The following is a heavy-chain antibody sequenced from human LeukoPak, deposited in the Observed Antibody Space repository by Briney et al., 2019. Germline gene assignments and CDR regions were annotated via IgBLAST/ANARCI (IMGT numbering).Heavy chain of an antibody. CDR2: IYHSGST. CDR1: GGSISSGGYS. Sequence: PSETLSLTCAVSGGSISSGGYSWSWIRQPPGKGLEWIGYIYHSGSTYYNPSLKSRVTISVDRSKNQFSLKLSSVTAADTVVYYCARGNHIVVVPAARKRVTTSNWFDPWGQGTLVTVSS. J-gene: IGHJ5*02. CDR3: ARGNHIVVVPAARKRVTTSNWFDP. D-gene: IGHD2-2*01. V-gene: IGHV4-30-2*01.